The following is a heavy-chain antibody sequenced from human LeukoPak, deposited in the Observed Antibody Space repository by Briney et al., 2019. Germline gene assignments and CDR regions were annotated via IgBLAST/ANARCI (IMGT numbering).Heavy chain of an antibody. J-gene: IGHJ5*02. Sequence: GGSLRLSCAASGFTFSSYWMHWVRQAPGKGLVWVSRINSDGRSTSYADSVKGRFTISRDNAKNTLYLQMNSLRAEDTAVYYCARGVKYCSSTSCYNWFDPWGQGTLVTVSS. V-gene: IGHV3-74*01. CDR2: INSDGRST. D-gene: IGHD2-2*01. CDR1: GFTFSSYW. CDR3: ARGVKYCSSTSCYNWFDP.